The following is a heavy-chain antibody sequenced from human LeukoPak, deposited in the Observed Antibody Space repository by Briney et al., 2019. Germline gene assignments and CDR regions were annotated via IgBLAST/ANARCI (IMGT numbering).Heavy chain of an antibody. CDR2: INHSGST. J-gene: IGHJ3*02. V-gene: IGHV4-34*01. CDR1: GGSFSGYY. Sequence: SETLSLTCAVYGGSFSGYYWSWIRQPPGKGLEWVGEINHSGSTNYNPSLKSRVTISVDTSKNQFSLKLSSVTAADTAVYYCARGALERRVRHDAFDIWGQGTMVTVSS. CDR3: ARGALERRVRHDAFDI. D-gene: IGHD1-1*01.